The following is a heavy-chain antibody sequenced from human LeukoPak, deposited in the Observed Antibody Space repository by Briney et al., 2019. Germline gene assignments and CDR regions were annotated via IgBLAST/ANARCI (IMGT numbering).Heavy chain of an antibody. Sequence: SVKVSCKASGYTFTSYGISWVRQAPGQGLEWMGGIIPFFGRADYAQKFQGRVTITADKSTSTAYMDLISLKSEDTAVYYCARDNNDYVWGSYRYGFDPWGQGTLVTVSS. CDR1: GYTFTSYG. V-gene: IGHV1-69*06. CDR2: IIPFFGRA. CDR3: ARDNNDYVWGSYRYGFDP. J-gene: IGHJ5*02. D-gene: IGHD3-16*02.